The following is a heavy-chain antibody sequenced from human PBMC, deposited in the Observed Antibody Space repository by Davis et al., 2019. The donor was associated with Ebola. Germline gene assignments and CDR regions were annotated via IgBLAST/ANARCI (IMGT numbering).Heavy chain of an antibody. J-gene: IGHJ4*02. CDR1: GFTFSSYV. CDR3: AKVKWSITMIVVVYYFDY. Sequence: GESLKISCAASGFTFSSYVMSWVRQAPGKGLEWVSAISGSGGSTYYADSVKGRFTISRDNSKNTLYLQMNSLRAEDTAVYYCAKVKWSITMIVVVYYFDYWGQGTLVTVSS. V-gene: IGHV3-23*01. D-gene: IGHD3-22*01. CDR2: ISGSGGST.